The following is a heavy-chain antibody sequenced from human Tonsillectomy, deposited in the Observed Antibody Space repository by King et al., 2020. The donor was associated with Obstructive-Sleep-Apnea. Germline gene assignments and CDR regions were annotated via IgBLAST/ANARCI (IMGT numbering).Heavy chain of an antibody. Sequence: VQLVESGGGVVQPGRSLRLSCAASGFTFSSYGMHWVRQAPGKGLEWVAVIWYDGSNKYYADSVKGRFTISRDNSKNTLYLQMNSLRAEDTAVYYCAGVGGSGYYSVLYYFDYWGQGTLVTVSS. V-gene: IGHV3-33*01. D-gene: IGHD3-22*01. J-gene: IGHJ4*02. CDR2: IWYDGSNK. CDR1: GFTFSSYG. CDR3: AGVGGSGYYSVLYYFDY.